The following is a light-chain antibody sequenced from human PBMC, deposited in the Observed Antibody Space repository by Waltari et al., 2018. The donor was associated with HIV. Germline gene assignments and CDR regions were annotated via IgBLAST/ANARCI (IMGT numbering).Light chain of an antibody. CDR2: WAS. CDR1: QSVLYSSNNKNY. V-gene: IGKV4-1*01. Sequence: LAVSLGERATINCKSSQSVLYSSNNKNYLAWYQQKLGQPPKLLIYWASTRQSGVPDRFSGSGSGTDFALTISSLQAEDVAVYYCQQYYSTPQTFGQGTKVEIK. CDR3: QQYYSTPQT. J-gene: IGKJ1*01.